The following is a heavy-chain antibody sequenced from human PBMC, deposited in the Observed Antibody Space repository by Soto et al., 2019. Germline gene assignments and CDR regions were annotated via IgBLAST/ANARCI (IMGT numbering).Heavy chain of an antibody. CDR2: IYYSGST. D-gene: IGHD3-10*01. CDR1: GGSTRSDY. J-gene: IGHJ4*02. Sequence: SETLSLTCMISGGSTRSDYWSWIRQPPGKGLEWIGYIYYSGSTNYNPSLKSRVTISVDTSKNQFSLKLSSVTAADTAVYYCARVDRGVIVDYWGQGTLVTVS. CDR3: ARVDRGVIVDY. V-gene: IGHV4-59*01.